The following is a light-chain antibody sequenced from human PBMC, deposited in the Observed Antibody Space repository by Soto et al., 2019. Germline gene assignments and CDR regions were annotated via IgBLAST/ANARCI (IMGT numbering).Light chain of an antibody. J-gene: IGKJ4*01. CDR3: QHYGNSRPLT. V-gene: IGKV3-20*01. Sequence: IVLTQSPGTVSLSPGERATLSCWASQSVSTTYLGWYQQKPGQAPRLLIYATSSRPTGIPARFSGSGSGTDFTLTISRLEPEDFAVYYCQHYGNSRPLTFGGKTKVDIK. CDR2: ATS. CDR1: QSVSTTY.